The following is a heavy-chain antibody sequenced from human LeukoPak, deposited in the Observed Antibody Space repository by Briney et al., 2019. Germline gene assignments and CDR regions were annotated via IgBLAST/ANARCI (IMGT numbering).Heavy chain of an antibody. CDR2: IIPIFGTA. D-gene: IGHD6-19*01. V-gene: IGHV1-69*13. J-gene: IGHJ4*02. CDR1: GGIFSSYA. CDR3: ARDARKWSSGWSDY. Sequence: SVKVSCKASGGIFSSYAISWVRQAPGQGLEWMGGIIPIFGTANYAQKFQGRVTITADESTSTAYMELSSLRSEDTAVYYCARDARKWSSGWSDYWGQGTLVTVSS.